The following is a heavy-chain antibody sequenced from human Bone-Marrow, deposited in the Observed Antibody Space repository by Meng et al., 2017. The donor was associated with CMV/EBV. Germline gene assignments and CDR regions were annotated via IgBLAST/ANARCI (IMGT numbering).Heavy chain of an antibody. D-gene: IGHD1-14*01. V-gene: IGHV3-7*01. Sequence: GGSLRLSCSPSGFTFGTYWLSWVRQAPGKGLEWVANIIYDGSEKYYVDSMKGRFTVSRDNHKISLYLQMNSLGADDTAVYYCARDDYRTTNDNRGTNPGSLGMDVWGQGNTVNVAS. CDR2: IIYDGSEK. CDR3: ARDDYRTTNDNRGTNPGSLGMDV. CDR1: GFTFGTYW. J-gene: IGHJ6*02.